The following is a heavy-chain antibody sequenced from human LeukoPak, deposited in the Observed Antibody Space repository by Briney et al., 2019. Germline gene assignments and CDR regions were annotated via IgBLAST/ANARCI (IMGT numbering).Heavy chain of an antibody. J-gene: IGHJ6*02. Sequence: PGESLRLSCAASGFTFDDYGMTWVRQVPGKGLEWVSGINWNGGSTGYADSVKGRFTISRDNAKNSLYLQMNSLRAEDTAVYYCARSEEVVVGASYYYGMDVWGQGTTVTVSS. D-gene: IGHD2-15*01. CDR1: GFTFDDYG. CDR2: INWNGGST. V-gene: IGHV3-20*04. CDR3: ARSEEVVVGASYYYGMDV.